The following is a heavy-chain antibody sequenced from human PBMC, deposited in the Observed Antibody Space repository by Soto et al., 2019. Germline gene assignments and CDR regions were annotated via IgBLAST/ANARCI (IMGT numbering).Heavy chain of an antibody. Sequence: PSETLSLTCAVSGGSISSSNCWSWVRQPPGKGLEWIGYIYYSGSTYYNPSLKSRVTISVDTSKNQFSLKLSSVTAADTAVYYCARGHSSSWYYFDYWGQGTLVTVSS. CDR1: GGSISSSNC. V-gene: IGHV4-4*02. CDR3: ARGHSSSWYYFDY. J-gene: IGHJ4*02. D-gene: IGHD6-13*01. CDR2: IYYSGST.